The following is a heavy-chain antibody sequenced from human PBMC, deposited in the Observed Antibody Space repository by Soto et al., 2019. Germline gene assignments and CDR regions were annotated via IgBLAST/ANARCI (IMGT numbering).Heavy chain of an antibody. Sequence: PGGSLRLSCSASGFNFGSYGMSWVRQAPGKGLEWVSGLTASGLNTYYTDSVKGRFTISRDNSRNTVYLQMSGLRVEDTAVFHCAKGLGNAKEVWGQGTTVTAP. D-gene: IGHD2-8*01. CDR1: GFNFGSYG. CDR2: LTASGLNT. CDR3: AKGLGNAKEV. J-gene: IGHJ6*02. V-gene: IGHV3-23*01.